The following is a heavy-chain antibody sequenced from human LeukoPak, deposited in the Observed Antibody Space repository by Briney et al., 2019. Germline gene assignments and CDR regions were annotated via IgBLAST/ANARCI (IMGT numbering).Heavy chain of an antibody. Sequence: AGGSLRLSCATSGFTFSRYWMSWVRQAPGKGLEWVANIKQDGSEKYYVDSVKGRFTISRDNAKNSLFLQMNSLRVEDTAVYYCSRVVQDVTGADYWGQGTLVIVSS. CDR1: GFTFSRYW. CDR3: SRVVQDVTGADY. CDR2: IKQDGSEK. J-gene: IGHJ4*02. V-gene: IGHV3-7*01. D-gene: IGHD3-9*01.